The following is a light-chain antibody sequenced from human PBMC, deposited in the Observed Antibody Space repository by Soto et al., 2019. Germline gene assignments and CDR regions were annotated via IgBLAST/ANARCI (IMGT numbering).Light chain of an antibody. V-gene: IGKV1-17*01. CDR1: QGIGND. CDR3: LQHNSLLT. CDR2: DAS. J-gene: IGKJ4*01. Sequence: DIQMTQSPPSLSASVGDGVTITCRAGQGIGNDLGWYQQKPGKAPKRLIYDASVLESGVPSRFSGSGSGTEFTLTISSLQPEDLATYYCLQHNSLLTFGGGTKVDIK.